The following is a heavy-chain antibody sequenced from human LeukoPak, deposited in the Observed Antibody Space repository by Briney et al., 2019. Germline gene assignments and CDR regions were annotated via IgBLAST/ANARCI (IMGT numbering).Heavy chain of an antibody. J-gene: IGHJ5*02. Sequence: ASVKVSCKVSGYTLTELSMHWVRQAPGKGLEWMGGFDPEDGETIYAQKFQGRVTMTEDTSTDTAYMELSSLRSEDTAVYYCATTPTDFWSGRNTYNWFDPWGQGTLVTVSS. CDR1: GYTLTELS. D-gene: IGHD3-3*01. V-gene: IGHV1-24*01. CDR3: ATTPTDFWSGRNTYNWFDP. CDR2: FDPEDGET.